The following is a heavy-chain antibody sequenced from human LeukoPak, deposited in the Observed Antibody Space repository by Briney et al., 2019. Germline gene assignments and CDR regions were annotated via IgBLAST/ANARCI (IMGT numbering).Heavy chain of an antibody. CDR2: ISDSGANT. J-gene: IGHJ2*01. V-gene: IGHV3-23*01. Sequence: GVSLRLSCAASGFTFSTYAMSWVRQAPGKGLEWVSTISDSGANTYYADSVRGRFTISRDNSKNTLYLQKNSLRADDTAIYYCAKSMTLQWRGFFDLWGRGTHVTVSS. D-gene: IGHD6-19*01. CDR1: GFTFSTYA. CDR3: AKSMTLQWRGFFDL.